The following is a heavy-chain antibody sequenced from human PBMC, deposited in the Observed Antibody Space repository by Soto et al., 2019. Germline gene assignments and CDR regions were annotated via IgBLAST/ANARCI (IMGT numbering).Heavy chain of an antibody. CDR2: ITSDGKSK. Sequence: GGSLRLSCAASGFNFSNHLMHWVRQRPAEGLVWVSRITSDGKSKADAESGKGRFAISRDNAKNTLYLQMNGLPDEDPAVYYCARESGAWPLNWFDTWGQGRLVTVSS. V-gene: IGHV3-74*01. CDR1: GFNFSNHL. CDR3: ARESGAWPLNWFDT. J-gene: IGHJ5*02.